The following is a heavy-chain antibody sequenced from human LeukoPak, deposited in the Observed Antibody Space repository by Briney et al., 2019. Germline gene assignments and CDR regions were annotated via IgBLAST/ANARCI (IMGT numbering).Heavy chain of an antibody. D-gene: IGHD3-22*01. CDR1: GGSISSGGYY. CDR2: IYYSGST. J-gene: IGHJ4*02. Sequence: PSETLSLTCTVSGGSISSGGYYWSWIRQHPGKGLEWIGYIYYSGSTYYNPSLKSRVTISVDTSKNQFSLKLSSVTAADTAVYYCARESEGGYYDSPAYYFDYWGQGTLVTVSS. V-gene: IGHV4-31*03. CDR3: ARESEGGYYDSPAYYFDY.